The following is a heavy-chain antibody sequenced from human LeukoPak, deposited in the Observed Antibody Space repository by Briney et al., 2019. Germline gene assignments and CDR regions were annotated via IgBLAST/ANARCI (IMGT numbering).Heavy chain of an antibody. CDR2: IYYSGST. CDR3: ASGRVVVPAPDDY. V-gene: IGHV4-61*01. J-gene: IGHJ4*02. D-gene: IGHD2-2*01. Sequence: PSETLSLTCTVSGGSVSSGSYYWSWIRQPPGKGLEWIGYIYYSGSTNYNPSLKSRVTISVDTSKNQFSLKLSSVTAADTAVYYCASGRVVVPAPDDYWGQGTLVTVSS. CDR1: GGSVSSGSYY.